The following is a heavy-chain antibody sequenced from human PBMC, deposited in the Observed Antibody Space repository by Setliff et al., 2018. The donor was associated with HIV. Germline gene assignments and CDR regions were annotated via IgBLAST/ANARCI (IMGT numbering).Heavy chain of an antibody. V-gene: IGHV4-39*01. CDR1: GGSIRGSNYY. CDR3: AIASSGWYPYYYYYYMDV. J-gene: IGHJ6*03. Sequence: PSETLSLTCTVSGGSIRGSNYYWAWIRQPPGKGLEWIGSSYYSGSTYYNPSLKSRVTISVDRSKNQFSLKLSSVTAADTAVYYCAIASSGWYPYYYYYYMDVWGKGTTVTVSS. D-gene: IGHD6-19*01. CDR2: SYYSGST.